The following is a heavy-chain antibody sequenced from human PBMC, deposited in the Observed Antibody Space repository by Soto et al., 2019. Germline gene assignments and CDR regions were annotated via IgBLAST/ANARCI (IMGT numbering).Heavy chain of an antibody. CDR3: ARVHLGSALTFDS. CDR1: VFTFSSHA. D-gene: IGHD7-27*01. V-gene: IGHV3-30-3*01. Sequence: QVQLVESGGDVVQPGRSLRLSCAASVFTFSSHAMHWVRQAPGKGLEWVALISYDGSNKFYADSVRGRFTISRDNSKNSLYLQMNSLKAEDTAVYYCARVHLGSALTFDSWGQGTLLTVSS. CDR2: ISYDGSNK. J-gene: IGHJ4*02.